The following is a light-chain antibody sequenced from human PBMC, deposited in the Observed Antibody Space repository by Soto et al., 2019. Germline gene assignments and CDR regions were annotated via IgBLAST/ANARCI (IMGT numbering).Light chain of an antibody. CDR1: QSVSSY. J-gene: IGKJ4*01. Sequence: EIVMTQSPATLSVSGGEIATLSCRASQSVSSYLAWYQQKPGQAPRLLIYDASNRATGIPARFSGSGSGTDFTLTISSLEPEDFAVYYCQQRSNWPLLTFGGGTKVDIK. V-gene: IGKV3-11*01. CDR3: QQRSNWPLLT. CDR2: DAS.